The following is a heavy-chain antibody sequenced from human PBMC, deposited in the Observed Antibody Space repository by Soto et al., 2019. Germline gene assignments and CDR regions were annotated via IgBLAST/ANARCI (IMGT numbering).Heavy chain of an antibody. D-gene: IGHD6-6*01. CDR3: AKVFGQYSSSSLNDY. CDR1: GFTFSSYA. Sequence: GGSLRLSCAASGFTFSSYAMSWVRQAPGKGLEWVSAISGSGGSTYYADSVKGRFTISRDNSKNTLYLQMNSLRAEDTAVYYCAKVFGQYSSSSLNDYWGQGTLVTVSS. V-gene: IGHV3-23*01. J-gene: IGHJ4*02. CDR2: ISGSGGST.